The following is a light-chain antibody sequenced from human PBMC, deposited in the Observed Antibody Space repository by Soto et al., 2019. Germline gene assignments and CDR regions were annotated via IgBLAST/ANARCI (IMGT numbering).Light chain of an antibody. J-gene: IGKJ1*01. Sequence: EIVITQSPATLSVSPGERATLSCRASQSVTSNLAWYQQKPGQAPRLPIYGASTRATGIPARFSGSGSGTEFTLTITSLQSEDFAVYYCQQYNNWPSVTLGQGTKVDIK. CDR1: QSVTSN. V-gene: IGKV3-15*01. CDR2: GAS. CDR3: QQYNNWPSVT.